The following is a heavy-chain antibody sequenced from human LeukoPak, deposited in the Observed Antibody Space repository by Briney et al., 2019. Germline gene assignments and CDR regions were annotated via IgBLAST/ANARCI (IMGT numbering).Heavy chain of an antibody. CDR2: INPSGGST. J-gene: IGHJ6*02. Sequence: GASVKVSCKASGYTFSSYSMHWVRQAPGQGLEWMGIINPSGGSTSYAQKFQGRVTMTRDTSTSTVYMGLSSLRSEDTAVYYCARRTSGYYYLDVWGQGTTVTVSS. CDR3: ARRTSGYYYLDV. CDR1: GYTFSSYS. D-gene: IGHD3-22*01. V-gene: IGHV1-46*01.